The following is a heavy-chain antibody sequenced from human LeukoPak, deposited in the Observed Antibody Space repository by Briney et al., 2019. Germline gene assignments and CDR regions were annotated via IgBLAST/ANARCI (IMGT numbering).Heavy chain of an antibody. CDR2: INQDGGVE. V-gene: IGHV3-7*01. CDR3: ARSRIVVVPAGPFDY. Sequence: GGSLRLSCAASGFTFSTYWMSWVRRTPGKGLEWVANINQDGGVEYYMDSVKGRFTISRDNAKNSLFLQMNSLRAEDTAVYYCARSRIVVVPAGPFDYWGQGTLVTVSS. D-gene: IGHD2-2*01. CDR1: GFTFSTYW. J-gene: IGHJ4*02.